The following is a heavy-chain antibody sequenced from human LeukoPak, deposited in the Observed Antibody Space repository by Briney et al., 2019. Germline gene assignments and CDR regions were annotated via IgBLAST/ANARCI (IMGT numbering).Heavy chain of an antibody. D-gene: IGHD5-12*01. CDR1: GLTFSNAW. V-gene: IGHV3-15*05. Sequence: GSVRLSCVASGLTFSNAWISWVGQAPGKGLEWVGRIKSQADRGTADYAASVHEFFTISRDDSQNSVYLQMNSPKSEDTAVYYCTTEPHSAYYVFDFWGQGNLVPVSS. CDR3: TTEPHSAYYVFDF. J-gene: IGHJ4*02. CDR2: IKSQADRGTA.